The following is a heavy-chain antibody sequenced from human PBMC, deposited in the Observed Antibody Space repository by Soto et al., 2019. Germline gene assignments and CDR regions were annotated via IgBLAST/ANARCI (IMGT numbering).Heavy chain of an antibody. CDR2: ILSSGRS. J-gene: IGHJ6*02. Sequence: GTLSLNCTVSGEPVSSGFYYWNWIRQAPGKGLEWIGSILSSGRSNYNPSLKSRVSMSVDTSKNQFSLRLTSVGAADSAIYYCARVVRCTRSGCYYLAMDVWGQGTTVTVSS. D-gene: IGHD2-15*01. CDR3: ARVVRCTRSGCYYLAMDV. CDR1: GEPVSSGFYY. V-gene: IGHV4-61*01.